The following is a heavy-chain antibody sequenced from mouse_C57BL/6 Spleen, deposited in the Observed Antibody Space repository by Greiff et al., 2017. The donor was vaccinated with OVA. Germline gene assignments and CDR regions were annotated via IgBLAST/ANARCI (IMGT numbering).Heavy chain of an antibody. CDR1: GYTFTDYY. Sequence: VMLVESGAELVRPGASVTLSCKASGYTFTDYYINWVKQRPGQGLEWIARIYPGSGNTYYNEKFKGKATLTAEKSSSTAYMQLSSLTSEDSAVYFCARGGVLHGGFAYWGQGTLVTVSA. V-gene: IGHV1-76*01. CDR2: IYPGSGNT. D-gene: IGHD1-1*01. CDR3: ARGGVLHGGFAY. J-gene: IGHJ3*01.